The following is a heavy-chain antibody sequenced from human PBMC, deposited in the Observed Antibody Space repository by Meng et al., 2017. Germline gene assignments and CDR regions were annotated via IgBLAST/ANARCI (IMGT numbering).Heavy chain of an antibody. CDR2: IYSGGST. Sequence: GESLKISCAASGFTVSSNYMSWVRQAPGEGLEWVSVIYSGGSTDYADSVKGRFTISRDNSKNTLYLQMNSLRAEDTAVYYCVLYTAIGGTDYWGQGTLVTVSS. CDR1: GFTVSSNY. CDR3: VLYTAIGGTDY. J-gene: IGHJ4*02. V-gene: IGHV3-53*01. D-gene: IGHD5-18*01.